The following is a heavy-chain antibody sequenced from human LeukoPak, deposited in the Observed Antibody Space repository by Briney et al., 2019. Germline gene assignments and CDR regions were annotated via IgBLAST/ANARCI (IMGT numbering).Heavy chain of an antibody. D-gene: IGHD6-19*01. CDR1: GFIFNNYA. CDR3: AKDNRRHYTSGPNPDSLH. V-gene: IGHV3-9*01. Sequence: GGSLRLSCAGSGFIFNNYAMHWVRQPPGKGLEWVSGISWNSGSIDYADSVKGRFTISRDNAKNSLYLQMNSLRVEDTAFYYCAKDNRRHYTSGPNPDSLHWGQGAMVTVSS. CDR2: ISWNSGSI. J-gene: IGHJ4*02.